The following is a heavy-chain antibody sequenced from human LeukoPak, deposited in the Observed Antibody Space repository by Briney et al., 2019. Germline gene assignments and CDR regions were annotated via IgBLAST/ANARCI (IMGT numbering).Heavy chain of an antibody. D-gene: IGHD4-17*01. Sequence: ASVKVSCKASGYTFTSYGISWVRQAPGQGLEWMGWISAYNGNTNYAQKLQGRVTMTTDTSTSTAYMELRSLRSDDTAVYYCAREADYGDHARFWAVYYMDVWGKGTTVTVSS. J-gene: IGHJ6*03. CDR1: GYTFTSYG. V-gene: IGHV1-18*01. CDR2: ISAYNGNT. CDR3: AREADYGDHARFWAVYYMDV.